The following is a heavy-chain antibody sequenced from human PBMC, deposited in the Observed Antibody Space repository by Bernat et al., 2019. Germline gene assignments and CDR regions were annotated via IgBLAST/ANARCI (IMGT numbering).Heavy chain of an antibody. CDR1: GGSISGSDYY. D-gene: IGHD1-26*01. V-gene: IGHV4-39*01. J-gene: IGHJ5*02. Sequence: LQLQESGPGLLKPSETLSLTCTVSGGSISGSDYYWGWIRQPPGEGLEWMGSIYYSGTTYYNPSLKSRLTISVDTTENQFSLKLSSVTAADTAVYYCVRRGKTSGNYWLDPWGQGTVVTVCS. CDR3: VRRGKTSGNYWLDP. CDR2: IYYSGTT.